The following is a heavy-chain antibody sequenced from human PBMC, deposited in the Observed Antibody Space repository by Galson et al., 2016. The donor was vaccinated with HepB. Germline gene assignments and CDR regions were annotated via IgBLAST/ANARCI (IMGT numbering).Heavy chain of an antibody. CDR3: ARSTRRDGYNFGY. J-gene: IGHJ4*02. Sequence: SETLSLTCTVSGGSISTYSWSWIRQPPGRGLEWIGFIYYSGTTNYNPSVKGRVTISIDTSTNQFSLKLTSVTAADTAVYYCARSTRRDGYNFGYWGRGTLVTVSS. CDR2: IYYSGTT. V-gene: IGHV4-59*01. CDR1: GGSISTYS. D-gene: IGHD5-24*01.